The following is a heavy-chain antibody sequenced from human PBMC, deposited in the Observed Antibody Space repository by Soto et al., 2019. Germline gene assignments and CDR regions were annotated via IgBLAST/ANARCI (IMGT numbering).Heavy chain of an antibody. V-gene: IGHV3-21*01. CDR3: TRDASRDSSARGWFDP. D-gene: IGHD6-13*01. CDR2: ISSNSAYI. CDR1: VFTFRSFT. J-gene: IGHJ5*02. Sequence: GVLRGACAASVFTFRSFTTNWVRQAPGKGLEWVSTISSNSAYIYYTDALRGRFTISRDNAKNSLHLQMNSLRAEDTAVYYCTRDASRDSSARGWFDPWGPGTLVTVSS.